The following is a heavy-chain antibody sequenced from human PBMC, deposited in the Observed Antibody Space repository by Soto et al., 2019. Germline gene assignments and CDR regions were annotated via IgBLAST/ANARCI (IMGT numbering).Heavy chain of an antibody. CDR2: IYPGDSDT. CDR1: GYSFTSYW. V-gene: IGHV5-51*01. J-gene: IGHJ6*02. CDR3: ARRGYVDYYGMDV. Sequence: DSLTISRKGSGYSFTSYWIGLVRQMPGKGLEWMGIIYPGDSDTRYSPSFQGQVTISADKSISTAYLQWSSLKASDTAMYYCARRGYVDYYGMDVWGQGTTVTVSS. D-gene: IGHD3-16*01.